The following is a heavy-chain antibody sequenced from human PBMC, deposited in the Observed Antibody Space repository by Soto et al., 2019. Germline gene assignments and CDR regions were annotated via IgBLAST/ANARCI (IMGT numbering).Heavy chain of an antibody. J-gene: IGHJ5*02. D-gene: IGHD5-18*01. CDR2: IYTSGST. V-gene: IGHV4-4*07. CDR3: ARDATAMSTNWLDP. CDR1: GGSISSYY. Sequence: PSETLSLTCTVSGGSISSYYWSWIRQPAGKGLEWIGRIYTSGSTNYNPSLKSRVTMSVDTSKNQFSLKLSSVTAADTAVYYCARDATAMSTNWLDPWGQGTLVTVSS.